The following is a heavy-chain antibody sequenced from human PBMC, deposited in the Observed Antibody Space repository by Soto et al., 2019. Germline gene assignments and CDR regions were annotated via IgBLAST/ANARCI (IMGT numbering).Heavy chain of an antibody. V-gene: IGHV5-51*01. CDR1: GYSFTNYW. J-gene: IGHJ3*02. CDR2: IYPGDSDT. Sequence: GESLKISCKGSGYSFTNYWIGWVRQMPGKGLEWMGIIYPGDSDTRYSPSFQGQVTISADKSISTAYLQWSSLKASDTAMYYCARGDYYDSSGYFSFFAAFDIWGQGTMVTVSS. CDR3: ARGDYYDSSGYFSFFAAFDI. D-gene: IGHD3-22*01.